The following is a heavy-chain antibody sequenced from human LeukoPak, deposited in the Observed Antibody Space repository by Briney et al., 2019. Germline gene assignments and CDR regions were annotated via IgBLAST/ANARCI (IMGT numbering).Heavy chain of an antibody. CDR2: IYYNGDT. Sequence: PSETLSLTCTVSGGSISSGPYYWAWIRQSPGKGLEWIGSIYYNGDTYYNPSLKSRVTISVDTSKNQFSLKLSSVTAADTAVYYCARRGDSSGKGVRVRVYYFDYWGQGTLVTVSS. D-gene: IGHD3-22*01. CDR1: GGSISSGPYY. J-gene: IGHJ4*02. CDR3: ARRGDSSGKGVRVRVYYFDY. V-gene: IGHV4-39*07.